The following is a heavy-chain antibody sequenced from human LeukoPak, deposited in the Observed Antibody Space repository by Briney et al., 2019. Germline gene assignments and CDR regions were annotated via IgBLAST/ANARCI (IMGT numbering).Heavy chain of an antibody. CDR1: GFSLSTYG. Sequence: GGSLRLSCAASGFSLSTYGVSWVRQPPGKGLEWVSGITGTGGSTYYADTVKGRFTVSRDTSKNTLYLQMNSLRAEDTAIYYCAKDHGTAVAGFYYWGQGTLVTVSS. J-gene: IGHJ4*02. CDR2: ITGTGGST. D-gene: IGHD6-19*01. CDR3: AKDHGTAVAGFYY. V-gene: IGHV3-23*01.